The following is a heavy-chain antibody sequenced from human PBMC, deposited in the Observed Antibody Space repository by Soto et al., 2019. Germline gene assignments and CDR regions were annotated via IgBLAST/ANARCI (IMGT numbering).Heavy chain of an antibody. CDR1: GYTFTSYG. J-gene: IGHJ2*01. V-gene: IGHV1-18*04. D-gene: IGHD2-2*01. Sequence: QVQLVQSGAEVKKPGASVKVSCKASGYTFTSYGISWVRQAPGQGLEWMGWISAYNGNTNYAEKLQGRVTMTTDTSTSTAYMELRSLRSDDTAVYYCARIVPDIVVVPADHWYFDLWGRGTLVTVSS. CDR2: ISAYNGNT. CDR3: ARIVPDIVVVPADHWYFDL.